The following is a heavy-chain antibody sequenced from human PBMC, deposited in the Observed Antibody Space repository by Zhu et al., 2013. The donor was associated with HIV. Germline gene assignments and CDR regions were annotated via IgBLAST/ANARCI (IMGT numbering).Heavy chain of an antibody. CDR1: GGTFSSYA. J-gene: IGHJ3*02. D-gene: IGHD5-12*01. CDR3: ARVGGSGYDDDAFDI. Sequence: QVQLVQSGAEVKKPGSSVKVSCKASGGTFSSYAISWVRQAPGQGLEWMGWINPNSGGTNYAQKFQGRVTMTRDTSISTAYMELSRLRSDDTAVYYCARVGGSGYDDDAFDIWGQGTMVIVSS. CDR2: INPNSGGT. V-gene: IGHV1-2*02.